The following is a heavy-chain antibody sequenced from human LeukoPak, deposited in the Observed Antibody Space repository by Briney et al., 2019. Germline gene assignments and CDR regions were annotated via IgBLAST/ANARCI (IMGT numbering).Heavy chain of an antibody. CDR2: IKQDGSEK. J-gene: IGHJ4*02. CDR3: ARDEPLQWLAPFDY. D-gene: IGHD6-19*01. CDR1: GFTFSSYW. V-gene: IGHV3-7*01. Sequence: GGSLRLSCAASGFTFSSYWMSWVRQAPGKGLEWVANIKQDGSEKHCVDSVKGRFTISRDNAKNSLYLQMNSLRAEDTAVYYCARDEPLQWLAPFDYWGQGTLVTVSS.